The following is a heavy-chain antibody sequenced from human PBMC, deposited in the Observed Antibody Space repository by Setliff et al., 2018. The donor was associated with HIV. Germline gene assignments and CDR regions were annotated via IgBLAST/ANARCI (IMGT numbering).Heavy chain of an antibody. CDR1: GASISSSDYF. CDR3: TRRAHGRQEPL. Sequence: PSETLSLTCIVSGASISSSDYFWVWIRQPPGKGLEWIGGIYHTGTTSYNRSLQSRVTISVDTSKNHFSPKVNSVTASDTAVYYCTRRAHGRQEPLWDQGTLVTVSS. CDR2: IYHTGTT. V-gene: IGHV4-39*02. J-gene: IGHJ4*02.